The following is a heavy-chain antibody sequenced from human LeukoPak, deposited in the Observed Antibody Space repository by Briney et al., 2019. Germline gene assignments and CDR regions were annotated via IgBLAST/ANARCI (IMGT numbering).Heavy chain of an antibody. CDR3: ARGGPSGEAFDI. CDR2: ISAYNGNT. D-gene: IGHD1-26*01. V-gene: IGHV1-18*01. Sequence: EASVRVSCTASGYTFTSYGISWVRQAPGQGLEWMGWISAYNGNTNYAQKLQGRVTMATDTSTSTAYMELRSLRSDDTAVYYCARGGPSGEAFDIWGQGTMVTVSS. CDR1: GYTFTSYG. J-gene: IGHJ3*02.